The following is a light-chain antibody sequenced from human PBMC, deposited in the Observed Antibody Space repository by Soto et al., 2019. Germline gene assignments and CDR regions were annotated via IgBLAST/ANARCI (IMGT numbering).Light chain of an antibody. CDR3: QQSYSTPLT. J-gene: IGKJ3*01. V-gene: IGKV1-39*01. Sequence: DIQMTQSPSSLSASVGDRVTITCRASQSISSYLNWYQQKPGKAPKLLIYAASSLQSGVPSRFSGSGSGTDLTLTISSLQPEDFATYYCQQSYSTPLTFVPGTKVDIK. CDR1: QSISSY. CDR2: AAS.